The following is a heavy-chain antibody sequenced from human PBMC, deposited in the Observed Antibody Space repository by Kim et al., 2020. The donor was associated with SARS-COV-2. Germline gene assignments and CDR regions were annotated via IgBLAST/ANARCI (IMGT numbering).Heavy chain of an antibody. CDR1: GGSISSYY. J-gene: IGHJ6*02. Sequence: SETLSLTCTVSGGSISSYYWSWIRQPPGKGLEWIGYIYYSGSTNYNPSLKSRVTISVDTSKNQFSLKLSSVTAADTAVYYCARDLPIVGATYDYYYYYGMDVWGQGTTVTVSS. D-gene: IGHD1-26*01. CDR2: IYYSGST. V-gene: IGHV4-59*13. CDR3: ARDLPIVGATYDYYYYYGMDV.